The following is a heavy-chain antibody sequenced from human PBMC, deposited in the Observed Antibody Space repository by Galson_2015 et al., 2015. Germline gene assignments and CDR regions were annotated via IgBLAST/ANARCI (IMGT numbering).Heavy chain of an antibody. J-gene: IGHJ4*02. CDR3: ATSNADVYCSGGSCYLDS. Sequence: SVKVSCKASGGTFSIFAISWVRQAPGQRLAWMGGLLPIYGTPNYAQKFQGRVTITADESTSTAYMELSSLTSEDTAVFYCATSNADVYCSGGSCYLDSWGQGTLVTVSS. CDR1: GGTFSIFA. D-gene: IGHD2-15*01. CDR2: LLPIYGTP. V-gene: IGHV1-69*13.